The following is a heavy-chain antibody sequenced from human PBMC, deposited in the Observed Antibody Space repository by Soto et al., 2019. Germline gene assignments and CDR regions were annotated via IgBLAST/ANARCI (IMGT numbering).Heavy chain of an antibody. CDR3: ARGLSPGGGAFDY. CDR1: GYTFTSYY. D-gene: IGHD3-16*01. Sequence: SVKVSCKASGYTFTSYYMHWVRQAPGQGLEWMGIINSSGGSTSYAQKFQGRVTMTRDTSTSTVYMEMSSLRSEDTAVYYCARGLSPGGGAFDYWGQGTLVTVSS. V-gene: IGHV1-46*01. CDR2: INSSGGST. J-gene: IGHJ4*02.